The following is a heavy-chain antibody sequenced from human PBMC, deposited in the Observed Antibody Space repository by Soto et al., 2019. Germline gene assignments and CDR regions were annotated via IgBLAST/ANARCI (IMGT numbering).Heavy chain of an antibody. CDR1: GFTFSSYG. CDR3: AKIVTGAGIGY. D-gene: IGHD6-13*01. Sequence: GGSLTLSCAASGFTFSSYGMSWVRQAPGKGLEWVSSVSGLGGSTYYADPVKGRFTISRDNSKNTLYLQMNTLRAEDTAIYYCAKIVTGAGIGYWGQGTLVTVSS. J-gene: IGHJ4*02. CDR2: VSGLGGST. V-gene: IGHV3-23*01.